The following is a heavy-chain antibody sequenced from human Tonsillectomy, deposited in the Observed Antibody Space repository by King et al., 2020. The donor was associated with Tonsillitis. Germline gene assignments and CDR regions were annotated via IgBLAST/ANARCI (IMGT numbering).Heavy chain of an antibody. CDR1: GFTFSRYW. CDR3: ATEGGRSGSGY. V-gene: IGHV3-7*01. Sequence: VQLVESGGGLVQPGGSLRLSSAVSGFTFSRYWMSWVRLALGKGLEWGANKKEDGREKHYVDSVKGRFTISRDNAKNSLFLQMNSLRAEDTAVYYCATEGGRSGSGYWGQGTLVTVSS. J-gene: IGHJ4*02. D-gene: IGHD3-10*01. CDR2: KKEDGREK.